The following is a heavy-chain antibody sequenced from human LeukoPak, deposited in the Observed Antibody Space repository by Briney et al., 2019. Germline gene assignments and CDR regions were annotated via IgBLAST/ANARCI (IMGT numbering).Heavy chain of an antibody. J-gene: IGHJ4*02. Sequence: PGGSLRLSCAASGFTFSSYSMNWVRQAPGKGLEWVSSISSSSSYIYYADSVKGRFTISRDNAKNSLYLQMNSLRAEDTAVYYCARRITMVRGVDYWGQGTLVTASS. CDR1: GFTFSSYS. CDR2: ISSSSSYI. CDR3: ARRITMVRGVDY. V-gene: IGHV3-21*01. D-gene: IGHD3-10*01.